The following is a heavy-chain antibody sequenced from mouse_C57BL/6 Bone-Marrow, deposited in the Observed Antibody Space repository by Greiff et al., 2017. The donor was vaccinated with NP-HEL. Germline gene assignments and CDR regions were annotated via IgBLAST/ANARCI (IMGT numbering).Heavy chain of an antibody. D-gene: IGHD1-1*01. Sequence: QVQLQQPGAELVMPGASVKLSCKASGYTFTSYWMHWVKQRPGQGLEWIGEIDPSDSYTNYNQKFKGKSTLTVDKSSSTAYMQLSSLTSEDSAVYYCARWYYGNYFDYWGQVTTLTVSS. V-gene: IGHV1-69*01. J-gene: IGHJ2*01. CDR3: ARWYYGNYFDY. CDR1: GYTFTSYW. CDR2: IDPSDSYT.